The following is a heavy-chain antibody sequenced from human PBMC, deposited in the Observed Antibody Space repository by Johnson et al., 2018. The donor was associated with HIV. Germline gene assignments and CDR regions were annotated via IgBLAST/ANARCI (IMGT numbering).Heavy chain of an antibody. J-gene: IGHJ3*02. CDR2: ISYDGSNK. D-gene: IGHD6-13*01. Sequence: QMMLVESGGGWVKPGGSLRLSCAASRFTFSDYYMTWIRQAPGKGLEWVAVISYDGSNKYYADSVKGRFTISRDNSKNTLFLQMDSLRVEDTAWYYCAKDCSSWRHAFDIWGQGTMVTVSS. V-gene: IGHV3-30*18. CDR3: AKDCSSWRHAFDI. CDR1: RFTFSDYY.